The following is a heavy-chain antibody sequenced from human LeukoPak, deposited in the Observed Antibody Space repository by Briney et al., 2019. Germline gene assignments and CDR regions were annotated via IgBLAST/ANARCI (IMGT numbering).Heavy chain of an antibody. V-gene: IGHV1-46*01. CDR1: GYTFTGYY. Sequence: ASVKVSCKASGYTFTGYYMHWVRQAPGQGLEWMGIMNPSGGSTSYAQKFQGRVTMTRDTSTSTVYMELSSLRSEDTAVYYCARDHDYGDYYYYYYIDVWGKGTTVTISS. J-gene: IGHJ6*03. CDR3: ARDHDYGDYYYYYYIDV. CDR2: MNPSGGST. D-gene: IGHD4-17*01.